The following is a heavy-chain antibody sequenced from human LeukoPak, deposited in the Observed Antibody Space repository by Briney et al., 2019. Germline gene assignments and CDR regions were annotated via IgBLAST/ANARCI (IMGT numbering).Heavy chain of an antibody. V-gene: IGHV4-61*02. CDR2: IYTSGST. D-gene: IGHD3-10*02. Sequence: SETLSLTCTVSGGSISSGSYYWSWIRRPAGKGLEWIGRIYTSGSTNYNPSLKSRVTISVDTSKNQFSLKLSSVTAADTAVYYCARDPFVRGVWLELPNWGQGTLVTVSS. CDR3: ARDPFVRGVWLELPN. J-gene: IGHJ4*02. CDR1: GGSISSGSYY.